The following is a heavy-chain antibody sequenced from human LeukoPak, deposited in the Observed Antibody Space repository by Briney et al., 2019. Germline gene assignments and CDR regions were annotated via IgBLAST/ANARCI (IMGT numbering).Heavy chain of an antibody. J-gene: IGHJ4*02. CDR3: ARFSGSYAPNHFDY. D-gene: IGHD1-26*01. CDR1: GGSFSGYY. V-gene: IGHV4-34*01. CDR2: INHSGST. Sequence: SETLSLTCAVYGGSFSGYYWSWIRQPPGKRLEWIGEINHSGSTNYNPSLKSRVTISVDTSKNQFSLKLSSVTAADTAVYYCARFSGSYAPNHFDYWGQGTLVTVSS.